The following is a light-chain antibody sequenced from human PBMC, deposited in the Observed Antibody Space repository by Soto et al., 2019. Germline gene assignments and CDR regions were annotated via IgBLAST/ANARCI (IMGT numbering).Light chain of an antibody. J-gene: IGKJ4*01. CDR2: DAS. V-gene: IGKV3-11*01. Sequence: EIVLTQTPANLSLSPGESATLSYRASQSVSGYLAWYQQKPGQAPRLLMYDASNRGTGIPARFSGSGSGTDFTLTISSLEPEDFADYYCQQRSNWLSTFGGGTKVEIK. CDR3: QQRSNWLST. CDR1: QSVSGY.